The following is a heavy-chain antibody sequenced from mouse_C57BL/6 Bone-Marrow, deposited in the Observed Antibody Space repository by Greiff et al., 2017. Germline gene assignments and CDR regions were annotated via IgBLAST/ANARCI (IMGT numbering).Heavy chain of an antibody. CDR2: INPNNGGT. J-gene: IGHJ4*01. Sequence: EVQLQQSGPELVKPGASVKISCKASGYTFTDYYMNWVKQSPGKSLEWIGDINPNNGGTSYNQKLKGKATLTVDKSSSTAYMELRSLRSADSAVDYCVRSGAMDYWGEGASVTVSS. V-gene: IGHV1-26*01. D-gene: IGHD3-2*02. CDR1: GYTFTDYY. CDR3: VRSGAMDY.